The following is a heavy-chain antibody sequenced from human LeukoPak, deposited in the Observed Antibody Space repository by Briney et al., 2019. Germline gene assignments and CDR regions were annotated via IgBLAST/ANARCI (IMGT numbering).Heavy chain of an antibody. CDR2: IYPGDSDT. Sequence: GESLKISCKGSGYRSTNYWIGWVRQMPGKGLEWMGIIYPGDSDTRYSPSFQGQVIISADTSISTAYLQWTSLKASDTAIYYCARLDSYGVTSDYWGQGTLVTVSS. V-gene: IGHV5-51*01. D-gene: IGHD4-17*01. J-gene: IGHJ4*01. CDR3: ARLDSYGVTSDY. CDR1: GYRSTNYW.